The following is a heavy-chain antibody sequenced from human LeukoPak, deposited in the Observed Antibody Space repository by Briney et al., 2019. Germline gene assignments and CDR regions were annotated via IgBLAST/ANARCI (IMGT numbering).Heavy chain of an antibody. J-gene: IGHJ5*02. CDR3: ARDRGYCTNGVCYTDNWFDP. CDR2: IYTSGST. CDR1: GGSISSYY. V-gene: IGHV4-4*07. D-gene: IGHD2-8*01. Sequence: SETLSLTCTVSGGSISSYYWSWIRQPAGKGLEWIGRIYTSGSTNYNPSLKSRVTMSVDTSKNQFSLKLCSVTAADTAVYYCARDRGYCTNGVCYTDNWFDPWGQGTLVTVSS.